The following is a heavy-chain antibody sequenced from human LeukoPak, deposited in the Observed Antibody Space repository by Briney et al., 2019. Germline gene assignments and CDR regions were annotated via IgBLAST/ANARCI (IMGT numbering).Heavy chain of an antibody. CDR2: IYSGGST. CDR3: ARERRFSAGIAAAGTSS. CDR1: GYTVSSNY. D-gene: IGHD6-13*01. J-gene: IGHJ1*01. V-gene: IGHV3-66*01. Sequence: GGSLRLSCAASGYTVSSNYMSWVRQAPGKGLEWVSVIYSGGSTYYADSVKGRFTISRDNSKNTLYLQMNSLRAEDTAVYYCARERRFSAGIAAAGTSSWGQGTLVTVSS.